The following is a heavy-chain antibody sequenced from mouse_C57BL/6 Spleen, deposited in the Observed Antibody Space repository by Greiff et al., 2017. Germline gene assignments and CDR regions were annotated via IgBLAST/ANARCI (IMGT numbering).Heavy chain of an antibody. J-gene: IGHJ1*03. CDR1: GYAFSSYW. D-gene: IGHD1-1*01. Sequence: QVQLQQSGAELVKPGASVKISCKASGYAFSSYWMNWVKQRPGKGLEWIGQIYPGDGDTNYNGKFKGKATLTADKSSSTAYMQLSSLTSEDSAVYFCARDGVTTVVATGYFDVWGTGTTVTVSS. V-gene: IGHV1-80*01. CDR2: IYPGDGDT. CDR3: ARDGVTTVVATGYFDV.